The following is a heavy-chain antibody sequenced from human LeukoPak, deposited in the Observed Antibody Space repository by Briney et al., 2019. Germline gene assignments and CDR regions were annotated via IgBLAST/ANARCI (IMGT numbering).Heavy chain of an antibody. J-gene: IGHJ3*02. CDR3: ARRPALYASSGYYVPGAFDI. D-gene: IGHD3-22*01. V-gene: IGHV4-39*01. CDR1: GGSISSSSYY. CDR2: IYYSGST. Sequence: PSETLSLTCTVSGGSISSSSYYWGWIRQPPGKGLEWIGSIYYSGSTYYNPSLKSRVTISVDTSKNQFSLKLSSVTAADTAVYYCARRPALYASSGYYVPGAFDIWGQGTMVTVSS.